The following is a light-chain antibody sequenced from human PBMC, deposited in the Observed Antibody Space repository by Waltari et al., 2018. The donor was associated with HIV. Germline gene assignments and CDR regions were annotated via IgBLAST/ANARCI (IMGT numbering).Light chain of an antibody. CDR1: QSLLHNNGNNY. CDR2: LAS. Sequence: DIVLTQSPLSLPVAPGESASISCRASQSLLHNNGNNYLDWYVQKPGQSPQLLIYLASHRASGVPERFSGSGSGTNFTLKISRVEAEDVGTYYCLQSLHTPRFSFGPGTKVD. V-gene: IGKV2-28*01. CDR3: LQSLHTPRFS. J-gene: IGKJ3*01.